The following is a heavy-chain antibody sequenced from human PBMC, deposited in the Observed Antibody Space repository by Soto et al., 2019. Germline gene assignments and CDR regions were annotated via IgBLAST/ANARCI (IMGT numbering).Heavy chain of an antibody. J-gene: IGHJ6*02. D-gene: IGHD5-18*01. V-gene: IGHV3-30*03. CDR3: AARTPRGYSYGPPRGFDYYYYGMDV. Sequence: QVQLVESGGGVVQPGRSLRLSCAASGFTFSSYGMHWVRQAPGKGLEWVAVISYDGSNKYYADSVKGRFTISRDNSKNTLYLQMNSLRAEDTAVYYCAARTPRGYSYGPPRGFDYYYYGMDVWGQGTTVTVSS. CDR1: GFTFSSYG. CDR2: ISYDGSNK.